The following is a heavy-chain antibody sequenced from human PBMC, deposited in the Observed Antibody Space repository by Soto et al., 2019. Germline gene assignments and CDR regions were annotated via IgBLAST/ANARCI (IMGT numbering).Heavy chain of an antibody. CDR2: INAGNGNT. CDR3: ARETKNYGSGSWAYYYYYYMDV. V-gene: IGHV1-3*01. J-gene: IGHJ6*03. Sequence: ASLKVSCKASGYTFTSYAMHWVRQAPGQRLEWMGWINAGNGNTKYSQKFQGRVTITRDTSASTAYMELSSLRSEDTAVYYCARETKNYGSGSWAYYYYYYMDVWGKGTTVTVSS. D-gene: IGHD3-10*01. CDR1: GYTFTSYA.